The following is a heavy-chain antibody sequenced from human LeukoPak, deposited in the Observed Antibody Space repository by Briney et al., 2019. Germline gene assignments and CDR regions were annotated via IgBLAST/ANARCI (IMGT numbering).Heavy chain of an antibody. CDR1: GGSIISDSYY. CDR3: ARKDWRYSYDDY. V-gene: IGHV4-61*02. CDR2: MYTSGAT. J-gene: IGHJ4*02. D-gene: IGHD5-18*01. Sequence: SETLSLTCSVSGGSIISDSYYWNWIRQPAGKGLEWIGRMYTSGATNYNPSLKSRVTISVDTSKNQFSLKLSSVTAADTAVYYCARKDWRYSYDDYWGQGTLVTVSS.